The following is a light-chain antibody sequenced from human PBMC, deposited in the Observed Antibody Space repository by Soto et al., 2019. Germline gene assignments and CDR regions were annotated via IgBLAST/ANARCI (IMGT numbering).Light chain of an antibody. CDR1: QSVSIN. V-gene: IGKV3-15*01. Sequence: EIVMTQSPATLSVSPGERATLSCRASQSVSINLAWYQQRPGQAPRLLIYGASTRATGIPARFSGSGSGTDFTLTISSLQSEDFAVYYCQQFGSSIPHTFGQGTKVDIK. CDR3: QQFGSSIPHT. J-gene: IGKJ2*01. CDR2: GAS.